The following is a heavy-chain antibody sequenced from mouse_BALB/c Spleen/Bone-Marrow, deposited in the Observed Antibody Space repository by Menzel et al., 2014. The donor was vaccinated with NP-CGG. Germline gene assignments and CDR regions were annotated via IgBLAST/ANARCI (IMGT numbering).Heavy chain of an antibody. Sequence: VQLQQSGAELVKPGASVKLSCTVSGFNIKDAYMHWVKQRPEQGLEWIGRIDPANGNTKYDPKFQGTATITADPSSNTAYLQLSSLTSEEHAVDYCARWEYDAMDYWGQGPSVTVYS. D-gene: IGHD4-1*01. J-gene: IGHJ4*01. CDR2: IDPANGNT. CDR3: ARWEYDAMDY. CDR1: GFNIKDAY. V-gene: IGHV14-3*02.